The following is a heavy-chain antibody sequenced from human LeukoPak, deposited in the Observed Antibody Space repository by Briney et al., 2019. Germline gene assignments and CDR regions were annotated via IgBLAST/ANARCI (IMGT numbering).Heavy chain of an antibody. V-gene: IGHV1-2*06. D-gene: IGHD3-3*01. CDR3: AREGRDGTIFGVVDY. CDR1: GYTFTGYY. CDR2: INPNSGGT. J-gene: IGHJ4*02. Sequence: ASVKVSCKASGYTFTGYYMHWVRQAPGQGLEWMGRINPNSGGTNYAQKFQGRVTMTRDTSISTAYMEPSRLRSDDTAVYYCAREGRDGTIFGVVDYWGQGTLVTVSS.